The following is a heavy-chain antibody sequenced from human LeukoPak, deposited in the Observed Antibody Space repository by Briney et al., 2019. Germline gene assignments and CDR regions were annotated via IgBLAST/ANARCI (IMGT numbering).Heavy chain of an antibody. Sequence: KPSETLSLTCTVSGGSISSYYWSWIRQPQGKGLEWIGYIYYSGSTNYNPSLKSRVTISVDTSKNQFSLKLSSVTAADTAVYYCARGLLDGYTHPAAFDIWGQGTMVTVSS. CDR2: IYYSGST. D-gene: IGHD5-24*01. J-gene: IGHJ3*02. CDR3: ARGLLDGYTHPAAFDI. CDR1: GGSISSYY. V-gene: IGHV4-59*01.